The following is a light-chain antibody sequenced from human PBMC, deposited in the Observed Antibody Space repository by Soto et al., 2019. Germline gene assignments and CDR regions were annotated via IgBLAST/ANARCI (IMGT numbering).Light chain of an antibody. CDR3: HQYNSYPWT. Sequence: DIQMTQSPSTLSASVGDRVTITCRASQIISSWLAWYQQKPGKATNLLLYKVSSLESGVPSRFSGSGSGTESTLTISSLHADDFATYYYHQYNSYPWTFGQGTKVDIK. CDR1: QIISSW. J-gene: IGKJ1*01. V-gene: IGKV1-5*03. CDR2: KVS.